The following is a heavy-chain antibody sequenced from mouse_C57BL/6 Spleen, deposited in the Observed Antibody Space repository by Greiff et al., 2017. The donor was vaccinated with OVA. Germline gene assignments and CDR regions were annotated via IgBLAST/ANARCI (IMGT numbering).Heavy chain of an antibody. J-gene: IGHJ1*03. Sequence: VKLQESGAELVRPGASVTLSCKASGYTFTDYEMHWVKQTPVHGLEWIGAIDPETGGTAYNQKFKGKAILTADKSSSTAYMELHSLTSEDSAVYYCTRPTVVANWYFDVWGTGTTVTVSS. CDR1: GYTFTDYE. CDR2: IDPETGGT. V-gene: IGHV1-15*01. CDR3: TRPTVVANWYFDV. D-gene: IGHD1-1*01.